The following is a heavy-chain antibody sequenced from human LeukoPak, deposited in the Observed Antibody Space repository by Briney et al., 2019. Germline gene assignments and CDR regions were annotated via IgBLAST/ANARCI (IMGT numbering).Heavy chain of an antibody. J-gene: IGHJ4*02. V-gene: IGHV1-2*02. Sequence: GASVKVSCKASGYTFTGYYMHWVRQAPGQGLEWMGWINPNSGGTNYAQKFQGRVTMTRDTSISTAYMELSRLRSDDTAAYYCARDREPRYSSSWYIPPVDYWGQGTLVTVSS. D-gene: IGHD6-13*01. CDR3: ARDREPRYSSSWYIPPVDY. CDR2: INPNSGGT. CDR1: GYTFTGYY.